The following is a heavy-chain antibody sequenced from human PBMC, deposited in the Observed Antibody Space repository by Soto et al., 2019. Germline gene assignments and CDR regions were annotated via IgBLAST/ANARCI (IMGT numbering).Heavy chain of an antibody. CDR1: GFTFSNAW. Sequence: GGSLRLSCAASGFTFSNAWMSWVRQAPGKGLEWVGRIKSKINGGTTEYAAPVKGRFTISRDDSKNTLFLHMNSLKTEDTAVYFCTSDLYYYDSSSYSYYFDYWGQGTLVTVSS. CDR2: IKSKINGGTT. CDR3: TSDLYYYDSSSYSYYFDY. V-gene: IGHV3-15*01. D-gene: IGHD3-22*01. J-gene: IGHJ4*02.